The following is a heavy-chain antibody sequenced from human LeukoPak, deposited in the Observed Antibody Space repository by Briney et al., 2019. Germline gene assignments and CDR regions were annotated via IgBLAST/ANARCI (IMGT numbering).Heavy chain of an antibody. V-gene: IGHV1-69*04. CDR3: ARDRGYCSGGSCYYDYYYYGMDV. D-gene: IGHD2-15*01. CDR1: GGTFGSYA. Sequence: SVKVSCKASGGTFGSYAISWVRQAPGQGLEWMGRIIPILGIANYAQKFQGRVTITADKSTSTAYMELSSLRSEDTAVYYCARDRGYCSGGSCYYDYYYYGMDVWGQGTTVTVSS. CDR2: IIPILGIA. J-gene: IGHJ6*02.